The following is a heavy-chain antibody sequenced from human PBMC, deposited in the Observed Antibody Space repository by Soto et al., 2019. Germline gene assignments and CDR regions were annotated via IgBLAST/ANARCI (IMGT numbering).Heavy chain of an antibody. Sequence: GGSLRLSCAASGFTFTTYGMHWVRQAPGKGLEWVAVISSDGSNKYYGDSVKGRFTISSDSSNNTLYLQMNSLRVEDTAVYYCAKEYSSGWYSFDYWGQGTLVTVSS. V-gene: IGHV3-30*18. CDR2: ISSDGSNK. D-gene: IGHD6-19*01. CDR3: AKEYSSGWYSFDY. J-gene: IGHJ4*02. CDR1: GFTFTTYG.